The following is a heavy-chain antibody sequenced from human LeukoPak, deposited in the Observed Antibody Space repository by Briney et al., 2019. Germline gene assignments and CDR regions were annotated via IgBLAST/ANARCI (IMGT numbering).Heavy chain of an antibody. V-gene: IGHV3-30*02. CDR1: GFTLSTYG. CDR3: AKDLDCSGGTCHKAFDC. Sequence: PGGSLRLSCVASGFTLSTYGMHWVRQAPGKGLEWVAFIRYDGSDKFYGDSVKGRFTTSRDNSKNTLYLQMSRLRVEDTAVYYCAKDLDCSGGTCHKAFDCWGQGPLVTVSS. D-gene: IGHD2-15*01. J-gene: IGHJ4*02. CDR2: IRYDGSDK.